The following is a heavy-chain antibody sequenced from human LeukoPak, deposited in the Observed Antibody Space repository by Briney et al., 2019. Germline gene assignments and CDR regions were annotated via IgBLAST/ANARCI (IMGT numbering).Heavy chain of an antibody. CDR2: IKEDGSEK. D-gene: IGHD3-22*01. J-gene: IGHJ4*02. V-gene: IGHV3-7*01. Sequence: GGSQSLSCAASGFTFSTYWMSWVRQAPGKGVEWVANIKEDGSEKYYGDSVKGRFTISRDNAKNSLYLEMNSLRVEDTAVYYCARDSSGYQWGQGTLVTVSS. CDR3: ARDSSGYQ. CDR1: GFTFSTYW.